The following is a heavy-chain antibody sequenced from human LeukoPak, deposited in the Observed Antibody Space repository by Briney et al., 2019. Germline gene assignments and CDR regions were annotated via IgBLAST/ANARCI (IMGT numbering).Heavy chain of an antibody. J-gene: IGHJ5*02. CDR3: AIVVAARQGTIDP. D-gene: IGHD6-6*01. CDR1: RFTFSSYG. CDR2: ISSSSGCT. V-gene: IGHV3-23*01. Sequence: GGSLRLSCAASRFTFSSYGMNWVRQAPGKGLEWVSSISSSSGCTYYADSVKGRFTISRDNSKSSLYVQMNSLRAEDTAVYYCAIVVAARQGTIDPWGQGTLVTIPS.